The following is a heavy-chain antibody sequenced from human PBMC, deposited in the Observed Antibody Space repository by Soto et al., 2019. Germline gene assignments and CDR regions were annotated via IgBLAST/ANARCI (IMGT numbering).Heavy chain of an antibody. CDR3: ARDDDYEANGFDY. Sequence: LRLSCAASGFTFSRYGMHWVRQAPGEGLEWMAVIVNDGSIRDHADSVKGRFTISRDNSKNTLYLQMNNLRAEDTAMYYCARDDDYEANGFDYWGQGTLVTVSS. CDR2: IVNDGSIR. CDR1: GFTFSRYG. J-gene: IGHJ4*02. D-gene: IGHD2-8*01. V-gene: IGHV3-33*01.